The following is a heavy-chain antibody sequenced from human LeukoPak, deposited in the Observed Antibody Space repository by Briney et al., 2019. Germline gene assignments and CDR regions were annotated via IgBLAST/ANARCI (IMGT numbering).Heavy chain of an antibody. CDR2: IRYDGGNQ. CDR1: GFTFSTYG. J-gene: IGHJ4*02. D-gene: IGHD6-13*01. Sequence: GGSLRLSCAASGFTFSTYGMHWVRQAPGKGLECVAFIRYDGGNQYYTDSVKGRFTISRDNSKNTIYLQMNSLRAEDTAVYYCAKDLRSRIAAAGAPDYWGQGTLVTVSS. V-gene: IGHV3-30*02. CDR3: AKDLRSRIAAAGAPDY.